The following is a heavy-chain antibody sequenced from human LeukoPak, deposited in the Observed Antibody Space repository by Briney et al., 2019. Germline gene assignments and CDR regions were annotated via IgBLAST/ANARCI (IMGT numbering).Heavy chain of an antibody. CDR2: IIPIFGTA. J-gene: IGHJ5*02. CDR3: ARSPTLYGSGSYWFDP. V-gene: IGHV1-69*13. CDR1: GGTFSSYA. Sequence: ASVKASCKASGGTFSSYAISWVRQAPGQGLEWMGGIIPIFGTANYAQKFQGRVTITADESTSTAYMELSSLRSEDTAVYYCARSPTLYGSGSYWFDPWGQGTLVTVSS. D-gene: IGHD3-10*01.